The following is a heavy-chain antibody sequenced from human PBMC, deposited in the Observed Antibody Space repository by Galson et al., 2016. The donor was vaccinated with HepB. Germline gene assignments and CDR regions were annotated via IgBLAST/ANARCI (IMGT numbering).Heavy chain of an antibody. Sequence: SLRLSCAASGFTVSNYWMHWVRQAPGKGLVWVSRISRGENIITYADSVKGRFTISRDSARNSLYLQMNSLRAEDTAVYCCVRGDDYSALGYWGQGTLVTVSS. CDR1: GFTVSNYW. D-gene: IGHD5-12*01. J-gene: IGHJ4*02. CDR3: VRGDDYSALGY. CDR2: ISRGENII. V-gene: IGHV3-74*01.